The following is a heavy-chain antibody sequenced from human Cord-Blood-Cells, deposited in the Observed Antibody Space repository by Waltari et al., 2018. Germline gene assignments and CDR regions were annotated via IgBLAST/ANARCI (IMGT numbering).Heavy chain of an antibody. V-gene: IGHV4-34*01. CDR3: ARGGWVSSYYFDY. J-gene: IGHJ4*02. CDR1: GGSFSGYY. Sequence: QVQLQQWGAGLLKPSETLSLTCAVYGGSFSGYYWSWIRQPPGKGLEWIGEINHSGSTNYNPSLKSRVTISVDTSKNQFSLKLSSVTAADTAVYYCARGGWVSSYYFDYWAREPWSPSPQ. D-gene: IGHD6-6*01. CDR2: INHSGST.